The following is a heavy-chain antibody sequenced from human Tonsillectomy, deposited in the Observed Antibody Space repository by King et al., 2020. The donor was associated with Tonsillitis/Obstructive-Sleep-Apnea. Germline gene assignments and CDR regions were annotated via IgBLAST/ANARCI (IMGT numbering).Heavy chain of an antibody. V-gene: IGHV3-21*01. Sequence: VQLVESGGGLVKPGGSLRLSCAASGFTFRSYSMNWVRQAPGKGLEWVSSISSTSYYIYYEDSVKGRFTISRDNAKNSLYLQMNSLRAEDTAVYYCARDNPSRANYYYYYMDVWGKGPTVTVSS. CDR3: ARDNPSRANYYYYYMDV. J-gene: IGHJ6*03. CDR2: ISSTSYYI. CDR1: GFTFRSYS. D-gene: IGHD6-6*01.